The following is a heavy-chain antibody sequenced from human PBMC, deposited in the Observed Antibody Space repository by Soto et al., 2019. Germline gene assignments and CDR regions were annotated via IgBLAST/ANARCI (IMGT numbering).Heavy chain of an antibody. V-gene: IGHV3-30-3*01. CDR1: GFTFSSYA. Sequence: QVQLVESGGGVVQPGRSLRLSCAASGFTFSSYAMHWVRQAPGKGLEWVAVISYDGSNKYYADSVKGRFTISRDNSKNTLYLQMNSLRAEDTAVYYCARDLASPYSYYGMDVWGQGTTVTVSS. CDR3: ARDLASPYSYYGMDV. J-gene: IGHJ6*02. CDR2: ISYDGSNK.